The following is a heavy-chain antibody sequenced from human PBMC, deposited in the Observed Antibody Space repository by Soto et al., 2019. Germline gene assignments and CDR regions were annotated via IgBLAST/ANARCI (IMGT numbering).Heavy chain of an antibody. Sequence: SETLSLTCTVSGGSISPYYWSWIRQFPGKGLEWLGYIYYRGSTDYNPSLKSRVTISADTSKNQFSLRMNSMIAADTAVYYCARADPDASVGYWGQGTLVTVSS. D-gene: IGHD2-15*01. J-gene: IGHJ4*02. CDR2: IYYRGST. CDR1: GGSISPYY. V-gene: IGHV4-59*01. CDR3: ARADPDASVGY.